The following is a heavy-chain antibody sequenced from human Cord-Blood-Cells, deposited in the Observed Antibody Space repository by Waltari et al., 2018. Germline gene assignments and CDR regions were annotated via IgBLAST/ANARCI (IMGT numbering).Heavy chain of an antibody. J-gene: IGHJ4*02. CDR1: GGSIRSSIFY. CDR2: IFYSGST. CDR3: ARQRFLEWLLYYFDY. V-gene: IGHV4-39*01. Sequence: QLQLQESGPGLVKPSETLSLTCTVSGGSIRSSIFYRGWIRQPPGKGLEWIGSIFYSGSTYYNPSLKSRVTISVDTSKNQFSLKLSSVTAADTAVYYCARQRFLEWLLYYFDYWGQGTLVTVSS. D-gene: IGHD3-3*01.